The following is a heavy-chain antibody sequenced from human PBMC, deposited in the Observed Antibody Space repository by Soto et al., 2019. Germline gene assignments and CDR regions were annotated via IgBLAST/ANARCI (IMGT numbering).Heavy chain of an antibody. Sequence: QLQLQESGPGLVKPSETLSLTCTVSGGSISSSSYYWGWIRQPPGKGLEWIGSIYYSGSTYYNPSLKSRVTISVDTSKNQFSLKLSSVTAADTAVYYCANYYGSGSYYYFDYWGQGTLVTVSS. CDR1: GGSISSSSYY. CDR3: ANYYGSGSYYYFDY. J-gene: IGHJ4*02. D-gene: IGHD3-10*01. CDR2: IYYSGST. V-gene: IGHV4-39*01.